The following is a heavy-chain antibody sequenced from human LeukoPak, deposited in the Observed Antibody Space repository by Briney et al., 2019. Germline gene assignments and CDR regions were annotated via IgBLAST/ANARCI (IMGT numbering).Heavy chain of an antibody. CDR3: ARLSSGSSSWYDIDY. CDR2: IYYSGST. J-gene: IGHJ4*02. CDR1: GGSISSYY. V-gene: IGHV4-59*08. Sequence: SQTLSLTCTVSGGSISSYYWSWIRQPPGKGLEWIGNIYYSGSTNYNASLKSRVTISVDTSKNQFSLKLSSVTAADTAVYYCARLSSGSSSWYDIDYWGQGTLVTVSS. D-gene: IGHD6-13*01.